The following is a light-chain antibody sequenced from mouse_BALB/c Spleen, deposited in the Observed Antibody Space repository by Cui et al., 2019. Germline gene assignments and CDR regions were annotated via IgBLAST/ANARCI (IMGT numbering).Light chain of an antibody. CDR2: SAS. V-gene: IGKV6-13*01. CDR1: QNVGTA. CDR3: QQYSSYPYT. J-gene: IGKJ2*01. Sequence: DIVMTQSQKFMSTSVGDRVSITCKASQNVGTAVAWYQQKPGQSPKLLIYSASNRYTGVPDRFTGSGSGTDLTLTISNMQSEDLADYFCQQYSSYPYTFGGGTKLEIK.